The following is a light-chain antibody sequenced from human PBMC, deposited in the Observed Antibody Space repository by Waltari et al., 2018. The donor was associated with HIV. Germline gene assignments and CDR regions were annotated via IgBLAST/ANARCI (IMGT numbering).Light chain of an antibody. CDR2: VNSDGSH. V-gene: IGLV4-69*01. J-gene: IGLJ2*01. CDR3: QTWGAGIQV. CDR1: SGHSTYA. Sequence: QLALTQSPSASASLGASVKLTCSLSSGHSTYAIAWHQQQPAKGPRFLMKVNSDGSHNKRDELPYRFSGSSSGAERYLTISSLQYEDEADYYCQTWGAGIQVFGGGTKLTVL.